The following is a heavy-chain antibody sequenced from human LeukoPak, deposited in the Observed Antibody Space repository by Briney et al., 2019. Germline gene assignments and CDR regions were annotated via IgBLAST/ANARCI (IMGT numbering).Heavy chain of an antibody. D-gene: IGHD3-3*02. CDR1: GFIFSDYY. CDR2: ITTSGSYT. Sequence: GGSLRLSCTASGFIFSDYYMTWTRQAPGKGLEWISYITTSGSYTNYTDSVKGRFTISRDNAKNSLYLHMNSLRAEDTAAYYCARIRDHVFDYWGQGALVTVSS. J-gene: IGHJ4*02. V-gene: IGHV3-11*03. CDR3: ARIRDHVFDY.